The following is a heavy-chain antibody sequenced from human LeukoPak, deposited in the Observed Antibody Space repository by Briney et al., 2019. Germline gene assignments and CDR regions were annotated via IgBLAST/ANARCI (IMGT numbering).Heavy chain of an antibody. CDR1: AYSFTSYW. Sequence: GESLKVSCKASAYSFTSYWIGWVRQMPGKGLEWMGIIYPGDSDTRYSPSFQGQVTISADKSISTAYLQWSSLKASDAAMYYCARQPKTGTAFDIWGQGTMVTVSS. V-gene: IGHV5-51*01. D-gene: IGHD1-1*01. CDR3: ARQPKTGTAFDI. CDR2: IYPGDSDT. J-gene: IGHJ3*02.